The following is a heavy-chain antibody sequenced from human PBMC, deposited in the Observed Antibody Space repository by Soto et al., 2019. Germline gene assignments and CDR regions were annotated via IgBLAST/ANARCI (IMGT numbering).Heavy chain of an antibody. D-gene: IGHD6-13*01. J-gene: IGHJ6*03. CDR2: IYYSGST. V-gene: IGHV4-39*01. Sequence: SETLSLTCTVSGGSISRSSYYWGWIRQPPGKGLEWIGSIYYSGSTYYNPSLKSRVTISVDTSKNQFSLKLSSVTAADTAVYYCVRPIAAAGTYYYYYYMDVWGKGTTVTVSS. CDR1: GGSISRSSYY. CDR3: VRPIAAAGTYYYYYYMDV.